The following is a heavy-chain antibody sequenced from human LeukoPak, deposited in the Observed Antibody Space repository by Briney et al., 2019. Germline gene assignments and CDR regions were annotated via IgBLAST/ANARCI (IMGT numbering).Heavy chain of an antibody. Sequence: TSETLSLTCTVSSGSINSYYWGWVRQPPGKGLEWIGRIYTTGATHYNPSLNSRVTMSIDTSTNQFSLNLRSMTAADPAVYYCGRQGYPASYYFLAFWSQGTLVAVS. CDR2: IYTTGAT. D-gene: IGHD1-26*01. CDR1: SGSINSYY. J-gene: IGHJ4*02. CDR3: GRQGYPASYYFLAF. V-gene: IGHV4-4*07.